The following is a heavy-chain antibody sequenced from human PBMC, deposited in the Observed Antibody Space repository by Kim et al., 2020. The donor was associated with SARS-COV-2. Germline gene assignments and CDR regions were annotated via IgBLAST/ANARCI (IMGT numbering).Heavy chain of an antibody. J-gene: IGHJ4*02. V-gene: IGHV4-4*02. CDR3: ARDTSGYTEFDY. CDR1: GGSVSSDYC. CDR2: ICPSGAP. D-gene: IGHD5-12*01. Sequence: SETLSLTCAVAGGSVSSDYCWTCIRQPPGKGLEWLGEICPSGAPNYNPSLKSRVTMSVDTSRNEFSLNLRSVTDADTAVYFCARDTSGYTEFDYWGQGTLVTVSS.